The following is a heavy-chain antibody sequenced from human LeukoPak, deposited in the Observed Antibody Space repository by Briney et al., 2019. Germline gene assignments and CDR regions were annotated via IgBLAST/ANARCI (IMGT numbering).Heavy chain of an antibody. V-gene: IGHV4-61*08. CDR1: GGSISSGDYY. CDR2: IYYSGST. J-gene: IGHJ4*02. CDR3: ARDSLLTGSSSDY. D-gene: IGHD6-6*01. Sequence: SETLSLTCTVSGGSISSGDYYWSWIRQPPGKGLEWIGYIYYSGSTNYNPSLKSRVTISVDMSKNQFSLELSSVTVADTAVYYCARDSLLTGSSSDYWGQGTLVTVSS.